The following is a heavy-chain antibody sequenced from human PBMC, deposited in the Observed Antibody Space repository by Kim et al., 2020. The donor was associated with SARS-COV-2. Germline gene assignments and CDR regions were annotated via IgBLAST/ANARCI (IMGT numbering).Heavy chain of an antibody. CDR3: AKDPGPPLQDSFGEHSYYFDY. CDR1: GFTFSSYG. Sequence: GGSLRLSCAASGFTFSSYGMHWVRQAPGKGLEWVAVISYDGSNKYYADSVKGRFTISRDNSKNTLYLQMNSLRAEDTAVYYCAKDPGPPLQDSFGEHSYYFDYWGQGTLVTVSS. J-gene: IGHJ4*02. D-gene: IGHD3-10*01. V-gene: IGHV3-30*18. CDR2: ISYDGSNK.